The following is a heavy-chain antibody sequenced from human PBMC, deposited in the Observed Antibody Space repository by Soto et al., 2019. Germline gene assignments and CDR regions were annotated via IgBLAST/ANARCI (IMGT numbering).Heavy chain of an antibody. V-gene: IGHV4-30-2*01. J-gene: IGHJ3*02. CDR2: IYEGGNT. Sequence: SETLSLTCAFSVGSIISDGYPWSWIRQPPGKGLQWIGHIYEGGNTYYTPSLESRVAISTDKSKNQFSLRLSSVTAADTAVYYCVRRSPEDAFDIWGQGTMVTVSS. CDR3: VRRSPEDAFDI. CDR1: VGSIISDGYP.